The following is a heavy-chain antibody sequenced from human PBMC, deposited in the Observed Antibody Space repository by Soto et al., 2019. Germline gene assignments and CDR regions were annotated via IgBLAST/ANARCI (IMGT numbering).Heavy chain of an antibody. V-gene: IGHV3-23*01. CDR2: INTSGGGT. CDR3: ASNKAVAGSGKYFQH. Sequence: GGSLRLSCAASGFTFSRYDMSWVRQAPGKGPEWVSDINTSGGGTHYADSVMGRFTISRDNSKKTLYLQMNSLRAEDTAVYYCASNKAVAGSGKYFQHWGQGTLVTVAS. D-gene: IGHD6-19*01. J-gene: IGHJ1*01. CDR1: GFTFSRYD.